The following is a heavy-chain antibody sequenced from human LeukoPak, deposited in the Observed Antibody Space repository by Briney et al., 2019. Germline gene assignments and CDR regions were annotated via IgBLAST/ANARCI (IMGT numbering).Heavy chain of an antibody. D-gene: IGHD3-10*01. Sequence: PGGSLRLSCAASGFTFSCYSMNWVRQAPGKGLEWVSYISSSSSTIYYADSVKGRFTISRESAKNSLFLQMNSLRDEDTAVYYCARDGGLGRTFDYWGQGTLVTVSS. CDR2: ISSSSSTI. CDR1: GFTFSCYS. J-gene: IGHJ4*02. CDR3: ARDGGLGRTFDY. V-gene: IGHV3-48*02.